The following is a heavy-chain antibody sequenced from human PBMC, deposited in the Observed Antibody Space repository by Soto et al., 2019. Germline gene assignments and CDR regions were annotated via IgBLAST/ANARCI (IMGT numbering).Heavy chain of an antibody. V-gene: IGHV4-59*01. CDR3: ASGGRSYCSGGSCYDLFDY. CDR2: IYYSGST. D-gene: IGHD2-15*01. J-gene: IGHJ4*02. Sequence: QVQLQESGPGLVKPSETLSLTCTVSGGSISSYYWSWIRQPPGKGLEWIGYIYYSGSTNYNPSLKSRVNISVDTSKNQFSLKLSSVTAADTAVYYCASGGRSYCSGGSCYDLFDYWGQGTLVTVSS. CDR1: GGSISSYY.